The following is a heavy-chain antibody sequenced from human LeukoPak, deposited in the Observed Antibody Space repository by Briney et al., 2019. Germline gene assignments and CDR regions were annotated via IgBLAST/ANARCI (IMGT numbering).Heavy chain of an antibody. V-gene: IGHV4-59*01. CDR2: IYYSGST. CDR3: ARDSCSGGSCCSRTVYYYGMDV. J-gene: IGHJ6*02. CDR1: DGSISSYY. D-gene: IGHD2-15*01. Sequence: SETLSLTCTVSDGSISSYYWSWIRQPPGKGLEWIGYIYYSGSTNYNPSLKSRVTISVDTSKNQFSLKLSSVTAADTAVYYCARDSCSGGSCCSRTVYYYGMDVWGQGTTVTVSS.